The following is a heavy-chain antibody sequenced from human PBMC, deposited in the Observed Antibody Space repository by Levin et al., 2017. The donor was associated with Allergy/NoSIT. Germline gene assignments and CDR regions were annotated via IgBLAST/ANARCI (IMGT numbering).Heavy chain of an antibody. D-gene: IGHD4-11*01. Sequence: SQTLSLTCTVSGGSISSYYWSWIRQPPGKGLEWIGYIYYSGSTNYNPSLKSRVTISVDTSKNQFSLKLSSVTAADTAVYYCARDRDYRLNWFDPWGQGTLVTVSS. V-gene: IGHV4-59*01. CDR2: IYYSGST. CDR3: ARDRDYRLNWFDP. J-gene: IGHJ5*02. CDR1: GGSISSYY.